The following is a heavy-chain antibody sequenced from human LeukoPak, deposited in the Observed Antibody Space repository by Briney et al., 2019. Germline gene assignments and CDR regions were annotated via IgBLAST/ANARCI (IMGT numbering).Heavy chain of an antibody. Sequence: ASVKVSCKASGYTFTSYYMHWVRQAPGQGLEWMGIINPSGGSTSYAQKFQGRVTMTRDMSTSTVYMELSSLRSEDTAVYYCARDPRRVGFGELFDYWGQGTLVTVSS. CDR2: INPSGGST. D-gene: IGHD3-10*01. V-gene: IGHV1-46*01. CDR1: GYTFTSYY. CDR3: ARDPRRVGFGELFDY. J-gene: IGHJ4*02.